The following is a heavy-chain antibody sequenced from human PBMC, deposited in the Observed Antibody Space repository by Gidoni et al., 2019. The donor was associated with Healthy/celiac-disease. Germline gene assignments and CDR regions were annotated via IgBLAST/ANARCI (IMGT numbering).Heavy chain of an antibody. D-gene: IGHD2-15*01. J-gene: IGHJ5*02. Sequence: QLQLQESGPGLVKPSETLSLTCTVAGGSISSRSYYWGWLRQPPGKGLEWIGSIYNNGTTYYNPSLKSRVTISVDTSKNEFSLKLSSVTAADTAVYYCARHGDWFDPWGQGTLVTVSS. CDR3: ARHGDWFDP. CDR1: GGSISSRSYY. V-gene: IGHV4-39*01. CDR2: IYNNGTT.